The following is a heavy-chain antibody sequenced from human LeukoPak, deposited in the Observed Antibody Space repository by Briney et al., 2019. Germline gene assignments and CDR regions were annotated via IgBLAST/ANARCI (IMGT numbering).Heavy chain of an antibody. V-gene: IGHV4-59*08. Sequence: SETLSLTCTVSGGSISSYYWTWIRQPPGKGLEWIGYISYSGSTNYNPSLKSRVTISVDTSKNQFSLKLRSLTAADTAVYYCARRRAVPGFYYFDYWGQGTLVTVSS. J-gene: IGHJ4*02. CDR2: ISYSGST. CDR1: GGSISSYY. D-gene: IGHD6-19*01. CDR3: ARRRAVPGFYYFDY.